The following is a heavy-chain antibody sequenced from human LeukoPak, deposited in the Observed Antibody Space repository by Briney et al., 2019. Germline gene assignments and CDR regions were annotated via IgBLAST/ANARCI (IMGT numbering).Heavy chain of an antibody. CDR2: IYTSGST. CDR1: GGSISSYY. J-gene: IGHJ5*02. V-gene: IGHV4-4*07. Sequence: SETLSLTCTVSGGSISSYYWSWIRQSAGKGLEWIGRIYTSGSTNYNPSLKSRVTMSVDTSKNQFSLKLSSVTAADTAVYYCARETPITIFGVVIIGGYDNWFDPWGQGTLVTVSS. D-gene: IGHD3-3*01. CDR3: ARETPITIFGVVIIGGYDNWFDP.